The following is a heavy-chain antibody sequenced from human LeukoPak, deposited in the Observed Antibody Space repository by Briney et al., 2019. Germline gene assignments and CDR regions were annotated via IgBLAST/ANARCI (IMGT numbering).Heavy chain of an antibody. V-gene: IGHV4-31*03. CDR2: IYYSGST. Sequence: PSETLSLTCTVSGGSISSGGYYWSWIRQHPGKGLEWIGYIYYSGSTYCNPSLKSRVTISVDTSKNQFSLKLSSVTAADTAVYYCAIKDTMTDAFDIWGQGTMVTVSS. CDR1: GGSISSGGYY. CDR3: AIKDTMTDAFDI. J-gene: IGHJ3*02. D-gene: IGHD3-22*01.